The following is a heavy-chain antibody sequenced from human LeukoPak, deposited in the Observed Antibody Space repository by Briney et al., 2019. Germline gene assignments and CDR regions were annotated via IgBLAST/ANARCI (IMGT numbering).Heavy chain of an antibody. CDR2: ITASAAST. CDR3: AKDRRGPAAGTWYFES. D-gene: IGHD6-13*01. Sequence: GGSLRLSCVGSGFTFSNYWMTWVRQAPGKGLEWVSAITASAASTYYADSVKGRFTISRDNSKNTLYLQMNSLRAEDTAIYYCAKDRRGPAAGTWYFESWGQGNLVTVSS. V-gene: IGHV3-23*01. J-gene: IGHJ4*02. CDR1: GFTFSNYW.